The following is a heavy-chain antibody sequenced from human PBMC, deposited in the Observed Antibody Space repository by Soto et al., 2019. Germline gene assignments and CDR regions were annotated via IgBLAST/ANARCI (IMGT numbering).Heavy chain of an antibody. CDR2: ISVYNGNT. D-gene: IGHD2-21*02. CDR3: ARTVVTSYYFYGMDV. J-gene: IGHJ6*02. V-gene: IGHV1-18*01. Sequence: QGQLVQSGAEVKKPGASVKVSCKASAYTFINHDISWVRQAPGQGLEWMGWISVYNGNTNYAQKLQGRVTMTTDTSTSTAYMELRSLRSDDTAVYYCARTVVTSYYFYGMDVWGQGTTVTVSS. CDR1: AYTFINHD.